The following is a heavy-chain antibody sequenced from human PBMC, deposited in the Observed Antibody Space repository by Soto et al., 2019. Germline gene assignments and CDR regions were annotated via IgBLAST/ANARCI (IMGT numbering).Heavy chain of an antibody. V-gene: IGHV1-18*04. CDR1: GYTLTSYG. D-gene: IGHD5-18*01. Sequence: ASVKVSFKASGYTLTSYGISWVRQAPGQGLEWMGWISTLKGNTHYAQKLQGRVTMTTDTSTSTVYMELRSLRSDDTAVYYCARDYSGDTAMADYGMDVWGQGTTVTVSS. J-gene: IGHJ6*02. CDR2: ISTLKGNT. CDR3: ARDYSGDTAMADYGMDV.